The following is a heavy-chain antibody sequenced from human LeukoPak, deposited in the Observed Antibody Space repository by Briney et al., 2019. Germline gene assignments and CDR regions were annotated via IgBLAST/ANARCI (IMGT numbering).Heavy chain of an antibody. D-gene: IGHD2-2*01. J-gene: IGHJ4*02. CDR2: LSASGGST. CDR1: GFTFSRYA. V-gene: IGHV3-23*01. CDR3: AKDAVRVGSCSSTSCYSDPVDY. Sequence: GGSLRLSCAASGFTFSRYAMSWVRQAPGKGLEWVSALSASGGSTYYADSVKGRFTISRDNSRNTLFLQMNSLRAEDTAVHYCAKDAVRVGSCSSTSCYSDPVDYWGQGTLVTVSS.